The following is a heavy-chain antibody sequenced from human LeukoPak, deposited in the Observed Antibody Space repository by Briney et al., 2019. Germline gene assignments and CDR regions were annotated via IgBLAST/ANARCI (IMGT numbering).Heavy chain of an antibody. CDR3: ARLRMVRGVIRGALDY. J-gene: IGHJ4*02. D-gene: IGHD3-10*01. CDR1: GYILTNYY. Sequence: GETLKISCQGIGYILTNYYFAWVRQMPGKGLEGRGINNTGDSDTKYGPSFKDHVTISADKSIRTAYLQWSSLKASDTAMYYCARLRMVRGVIRGALDYWGQGTLVTVSS. CDR2: NNTGDSDT. V-gene: IGHV5-51*01.